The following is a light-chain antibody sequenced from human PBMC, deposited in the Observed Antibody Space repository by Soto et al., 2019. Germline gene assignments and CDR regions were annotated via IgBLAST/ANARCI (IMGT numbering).Light chain of an antibody. V-gene: IGLV2-14*01. CDR1: SRDVGGYDY. J-gene: IGLJ1*01. CDR2: EVN. CDR3: SAYTSTSALI. Sequence: QSALTQPASVSGSLGQSVTISCTGTSRDVGGYDYVSWYQQHPGTAPKLTLYEVNNRPSGVSNRFSGSKSGNTACLIISGLQTEYEADYYCSAYTSTSALIFGTGTKVPVL.